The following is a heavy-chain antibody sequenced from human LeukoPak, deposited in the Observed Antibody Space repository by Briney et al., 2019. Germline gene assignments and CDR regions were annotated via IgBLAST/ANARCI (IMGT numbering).Heavy chain of an antibody. D-gene: IGHD6-13*01. CDR3: ARQKGGSSWSDY. Sequence: PSETLSLTCAVYGGSFSGYYWSWIRQPPGKGLEWIGEINHSGSTNYNPSLKSRVTISVDTSKNQFSLKLSSVTAADTAVYYCARQKGGSSWSDYWGQGTLVTVSS. J-gene: IGHJ4*02. V-gene: IGHV4-34*01. CDR1: GGSFSGYY. CDR2: INHSGST.